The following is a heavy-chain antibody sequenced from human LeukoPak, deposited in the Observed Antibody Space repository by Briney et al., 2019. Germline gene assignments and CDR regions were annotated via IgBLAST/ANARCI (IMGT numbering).Heavy chain of an antibody. Sequence: SETLSLTCTVSGGSTSSGDYYWSWIRQPPGKGLEWIGYIYYSGSTYYNPSLQSRVTISVDTSQNQFSLKLSSVTAADTAVYYCARGEDYGMDVWGQGTTVTVSS. CDR1: GGSTSSGDYY. CDR3: ARGEDYGMDV. V-gene: IGHV4-30-4*01. CDR2: IYYSGST. J-gene: IGHJ6*02.